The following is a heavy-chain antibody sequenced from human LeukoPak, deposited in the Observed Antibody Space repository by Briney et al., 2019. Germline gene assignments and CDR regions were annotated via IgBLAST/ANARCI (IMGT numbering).Heavy chain of an antibody. D-gene: IGHD5-24*01. CDR2: IYYSGST. CDR3: ARQDGYNYFDY. CDR1: GGSISSYY. Sequence: SETLSLTCTVSGGSISSYYWSWIRQPPGKGLEWIGYIYYSGSTYYNPSLKSRVTISVDTSKNQFSLKLSSVTAADTAVYHCARQDGYNYFDYWGQGTLVTVSS. V-gene: IGHV4-59*08. J-gene: IGHJ4*02.